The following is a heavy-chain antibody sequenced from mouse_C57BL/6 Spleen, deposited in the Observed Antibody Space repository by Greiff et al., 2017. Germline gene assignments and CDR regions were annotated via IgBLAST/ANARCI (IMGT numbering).Heavy chain of an antibody. J-gene: IGHJ3*01. V-gene: IGHV5-4*01. Sequence: EVLLVESGGGLVKPGGSLKLSCAASGFTFSSYAMSWVRQTPEKRLEWVATISDGGSYTYYPDNVKGRFTISRDNAKYNLYLQMSHLKSEDTAMYYCARGRLRRGFAYWGQGTLVTVSA. CDR1: GFTFSSYA. D-gene: IGHD2-4*01. CDR3: ARGRLRRGFAY. CDR2: ISDGGSYT.